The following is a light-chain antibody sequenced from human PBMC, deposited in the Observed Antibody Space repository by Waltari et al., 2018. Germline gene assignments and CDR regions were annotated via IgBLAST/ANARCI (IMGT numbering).Light chain of an antibody. CDR1: QGVSSN. CDR3: QQRGTWPLT. J-gene: IGKJ4*01. CDR2: DAS. Sequence: EIVLTQSPATLSLSPGERGTLSCRASQGVSSNLAWYHQKPGQAPRLLIYDASNRATGVPARFSGSGSGTDFTLTISSLEPEDFAVYYCQQRGTWPLTFGGGTKVEIK. V-gene: IGKV3-11*01.